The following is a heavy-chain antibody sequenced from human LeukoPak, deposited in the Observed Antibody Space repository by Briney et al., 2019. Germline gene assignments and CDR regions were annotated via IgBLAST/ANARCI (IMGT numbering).Heavy chain of an antibody. J-gene: IGHJ4*02. CDR1: GFTFSSYT. Sequence: GGSLRLSCAASGFTFSSYTMHRVRQAPGKGLEYVSALSSNGGSTYYANSVKGRFTISRDNSKNTLYLQMGILRAEDMAVYYCARQQGGYDFWSGYYFDYWGQGTLVTVSS. D-gene: IGHD3-3*01. CDR3: ARQQGGYDFWSGYYFDY. V-gene: IGHV3-64*01. CDR2: LSSNGGST.